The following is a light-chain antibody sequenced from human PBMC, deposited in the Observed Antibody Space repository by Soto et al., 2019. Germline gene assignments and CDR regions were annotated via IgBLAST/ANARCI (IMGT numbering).Light chain of an antibody. J-gene: IGLJ3*02. CDR2: EVS. V-gene: IGLV2-23*02. Sequence: QSVLTQPDSVSGSPGQSITISCTGTSSDVGNYNLVSWYQHHPGKAPKLLIYEVSRRPSWVSSRFSGSKSGNTASLTISGLQAEDESDYYCCSYAGSSTWVFGGGTKLTVL. CDR1: SSDVGNYNL. CDR3: CSYAGSSTWV.